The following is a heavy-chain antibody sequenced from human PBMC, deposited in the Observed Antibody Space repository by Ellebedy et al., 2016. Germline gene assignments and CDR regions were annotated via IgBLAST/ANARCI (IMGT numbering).Heavy chain of an antibody. CDR1: GFTFSSYA. CDR2: IWYDGSNK. CDR3: AKALDSNSHYYMDV. D-gene: IGHD4-11*01. V-gene: IGHV3-33*03. Sequence: GESLKISXAASGFTFSSYAMHWVRQAPGKGLEWVAVIWYDGSNKYYADSVKGRFTISRDNAKNSLYLQMNSLRAEDTALYYCAKALDSNSHYYMDVWGKGTTVTVSS. J-gene: IGHJ6*03.